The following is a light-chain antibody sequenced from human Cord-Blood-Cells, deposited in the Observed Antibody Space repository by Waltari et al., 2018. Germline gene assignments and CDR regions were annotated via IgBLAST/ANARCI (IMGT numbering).Light chain of an antibody. J-gene: IGLJ3*02. Sequence: QSALTQPRPVSGSPGQSVTLPCTGTSSDVGGYNYVYWYQQHPGKAPKLMIYDVSKRPSGLPDRFSGSKSGNTASLTISGLQAEDEADYYCCSYAGSYTWVFGGGTKLTVL. CDR3: CSYAGSYTWV. CDR1: SSDVGGYNY. V-gene: IGLV2-11*01. CDR2: DVS.